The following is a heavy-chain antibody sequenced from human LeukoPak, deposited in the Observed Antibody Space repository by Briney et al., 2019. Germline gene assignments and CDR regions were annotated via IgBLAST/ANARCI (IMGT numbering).Heavy chain of an antibody. J-gene: IGHJ4*02. Sequence: SETLSLTCTVSGGSISSYYWSWIRQPPGKGLEWIGYIYYSGSTNYNPSLKSRVTISVDTSKNQSSLKLSSVTAADTAVYYCARVGRSAHLSFDYWGQGTLVTVSS. CDR3: ARVGRSAHLSFDY. CDR1: GGSISSYY. CDR2: IYYSGST. V-gene: IGHV4-59*01. D-gene: IGHD3-3*01.